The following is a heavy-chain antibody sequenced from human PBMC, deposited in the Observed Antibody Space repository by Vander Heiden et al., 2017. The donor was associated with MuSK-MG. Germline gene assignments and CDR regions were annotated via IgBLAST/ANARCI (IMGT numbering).Heavy chain of an antibody. Sequence: QVQLQQWGAGLLKPSETLSLTCAVYGWSFSGYYWSWIRQPPGNGLEWIGEINHRGSTNDNPSLKSRVTISVDTSKNQLSMKMSSVTAADTAVYYCARPVTAFDIWGQGTMVTVYS. V-gene: IGHV4-34*01. CDR1: GWSFSGYY. CDR3: ARPVTAFDI. CDR2: INHRGST. J-gene: IGHJ3*02.